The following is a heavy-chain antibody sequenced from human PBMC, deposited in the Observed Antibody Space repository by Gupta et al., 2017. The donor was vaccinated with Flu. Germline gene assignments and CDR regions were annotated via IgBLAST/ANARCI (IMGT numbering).Heavy chain of an antibody. CDR2: IVHSGTT. Sequence: HVLRQESGPGLVKCSQMLSPAGAGSGGVVNYADHFWTWVRQFPGKGLEWLGYIVHSGTTYYNPSLESRLTMSIDSSRVQFSLSLRFVTAADTAIYYCARALAAPFYFDSWGPGTLVAVSS. V-gene: IGHV4-31*11. CDR1: GGVVNYADHF. J-gene: IGHJ4*03. CDR3: ARALAAPFYFDS. D-gene: IGHD6-13*01.